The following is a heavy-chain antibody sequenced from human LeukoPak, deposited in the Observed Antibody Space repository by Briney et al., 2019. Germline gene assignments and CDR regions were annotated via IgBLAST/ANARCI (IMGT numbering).Heavy chain of an antibody. V-gene: IGHV1-18*01. CDR2: ISAYNGNT. CDR3: ASLKPGGWEHTYYYYYYMDV. CDR1: GYTFTSYG. Sequence: ASVKVSCKASGYTFTSYGISWVRQAPGQGLEWMGWISAYNGNTNYAQKLQGRVTMTTDTSTSTAYMELRSLRSDDTAVYYCASLKPGGWEHTYYYYYYMDVWGKGTTVTISS. D-gene: IGHD1-26*01. J-gene: IGHJ6*03.